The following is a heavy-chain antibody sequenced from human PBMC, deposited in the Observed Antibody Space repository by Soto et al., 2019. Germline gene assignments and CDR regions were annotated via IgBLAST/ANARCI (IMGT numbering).Heavy chain of an antibody. CDR3: AREDSIIIPAVSDF. CDR1: GFAFNNYG. CDR2: ISKSDYT. Sequence: GGSLRLSCTVSGFAFNNYGINWVRQAPGKGLEWVSSISKSDYTYYSDLVKGRFAISRDNAKSSVSLQMNTLRVEDTAVHYCAREDSIIIPAVSDFWGQGTLVTVSS. V-gene: IGHV3-21*01. D-gene: IGHD2-2*01. J-gene: IGHJ4*02.